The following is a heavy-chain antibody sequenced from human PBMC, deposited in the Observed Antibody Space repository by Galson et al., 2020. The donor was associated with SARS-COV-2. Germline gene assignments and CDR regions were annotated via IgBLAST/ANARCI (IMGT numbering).Heavy chain of an antibody. Sequence: KISCKASGGTFSSYAISWVRQAPGQGLEWMGGIIPIFGTANYAQKFQGRVTITADESTSTAYMELSSLRSEDTAVYYCADWRNGDSENYFDYWGQGTLVTVSS. V-gene: IGHV1-69*01. CDR3: ADWRNGDSENYFDY. D-gene: IGHD4-17*01. J-gene: IGHJ4*02. CDR2: IIPIFGTA. CDR1: GGTFSSYA.